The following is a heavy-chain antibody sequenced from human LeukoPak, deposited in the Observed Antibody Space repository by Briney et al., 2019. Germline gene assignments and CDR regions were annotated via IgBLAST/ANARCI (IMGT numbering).Heavy chain of an antibody. J-gene: IGHJ4*02. Sequence: GGPLRLSCAASGFMFSTYAMTWVRKAPGKGLEWVSSLSGSGDSTYYADSVRGRFTISRDNSNNTLHLQMNSLRAEDTAVYYCAKDRRVGVTPCLDYWGQGALVTVSS. CDR3: AKDRRVGVTPCLDY. D-gene: IGHD1-26*01. CDR2: LSGSGDST. CDR1: GFMFSTYA. V-gene: IGHV3-23*01.